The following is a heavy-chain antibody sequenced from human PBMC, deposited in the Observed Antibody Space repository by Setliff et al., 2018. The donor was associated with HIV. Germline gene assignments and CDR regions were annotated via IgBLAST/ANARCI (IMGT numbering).Heavy chain of an antibody. V-gene: IGHV1-69*05. CDR3: ARDILERGYYYYYMDV. CDR2: IIPIFGTA. Sequence: SVKVSCKASGGTFSSYAISWVRQAPGQGLEWMGGIIPIFGTANYAQKFQGRVTITTDESASTAYMELSSLRSEDTAVYYCARDILERGYYYYYMDVWGKGTTVTVSS. D-gene: IGHD3-3*01. CDR1: GGTFSSYA. J-gene: IGHJ6*03.